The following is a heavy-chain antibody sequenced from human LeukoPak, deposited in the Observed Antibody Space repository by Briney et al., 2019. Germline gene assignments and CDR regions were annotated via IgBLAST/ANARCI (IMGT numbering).Heavy chain of an antibody. D-gene: IGHD6-13*01. Sequence: SGRSLRLSCAASGFTFSDYTMQWVRQAPGKGLEWVALLPPDGSYQYYADSLKGRFTISRDNFKNALYLQMNSLRLEDTAVYYCARGLHDRSWYGAHWGQGTLLSVSS. CDR1: GFTFSDYT. CDR3: ARGLHDRSWYGAH. J-gene: IGHJ4*02. V-gene: IGHV3-30*04. CDR2: LPPDGSYQ.